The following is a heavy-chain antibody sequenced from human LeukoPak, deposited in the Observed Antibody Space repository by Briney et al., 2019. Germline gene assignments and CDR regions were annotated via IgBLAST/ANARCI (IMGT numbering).Heavy chain of an antibody. J-gene: IGHJ4*02. V-gene: IGHV3-23*01. CDR1: GFTFNSYT. D-gene: IGHD2-21*01. CDR3: AKESAYCGGGRYYLVDY. Sequence: SGGSLRLSCAVSGFTFNSYTMTWVRQAPGKGLEWVSAINGNGGRTYYTDSVKGRFTISRDNSKNTLYLQMNSLRAEDTAVYYCAKESAYCGGGRYYLVDYWGQGTLVTVSS. CDR2: INGNGGRT.